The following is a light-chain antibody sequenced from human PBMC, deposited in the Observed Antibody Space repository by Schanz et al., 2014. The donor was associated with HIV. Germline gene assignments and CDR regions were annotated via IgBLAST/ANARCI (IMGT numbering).Light chain of an antibody. CDR2: AVS. CDR3: LQHNTYPLT. V-gene: IGKV1-17*01. Sequence: DIQMTQSPSSLSASVGDRVTITCRASQDIGNDLGWYQQKPGKAPKRLIYAVSSLHSWVPSRFIGSGSGTEFTLTISSLQPEDFATYYCLQHNTYPLTFGQGTPLDTK. J-gene: IGKJ5*01. CDR1: QDIGND.